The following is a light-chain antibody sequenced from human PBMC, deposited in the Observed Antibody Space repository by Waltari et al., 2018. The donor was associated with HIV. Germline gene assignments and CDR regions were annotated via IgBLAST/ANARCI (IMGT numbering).Light chain of an antibody. CDR2: ATI. CDR3: QSYDSSLTMV. CDR1: SSNIGAGYD. J-gene: IGLJ2*01. Sequence: QSVLTQPPSVSGAPGQRVTISCTGGSSNIGAGYDVHWYQRLPGTAPKLLIFATINRPSGVPDRFSGASSGTSASRASTGLQAEDEADYYCQSYDSSLTMVFGGGTKVTVL. V-gene: IGLV1-40*01.